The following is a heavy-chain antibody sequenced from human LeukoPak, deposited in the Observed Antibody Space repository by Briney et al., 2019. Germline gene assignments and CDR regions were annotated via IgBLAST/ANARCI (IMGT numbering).Heavy chain of an antibody. J-gene: IGHJ4*02. CDR2: IWYDGSNK. D-gene: IGHD6-13*01. Sequence: GRSLRLSCAASGFTFSSYGMHWVRQAPGKGLEWVAVIWYDGSNKYYADSVKGRFTISRDNSKNTLYLQMNSLRAEDTAVYYCAKDGGSSSCVYWGQGTLVTVSS. CDR3: AKDGGSSSCVY. CDR1: GFTFSSYG. V-gene: IGHV3-33*06.